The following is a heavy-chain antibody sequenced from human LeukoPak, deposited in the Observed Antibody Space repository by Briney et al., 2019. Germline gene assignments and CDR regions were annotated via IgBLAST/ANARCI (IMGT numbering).Heavy chain of an antibody. J-gene: IGHJ4*02. CDR2: INPNSGDT. D-gene: IGHD5-12*01. CDR3: ARGGRGYDEHSYDY. CDR1: GYTFTGYY. Sequence: GASVKVSCKASGYTFTGYYMHWVRQAPGQGLEWMGWINPNSGDTNYAQKFQGRVTMTRDTSISTAYMELSRLRSDDTAVYYCARGGRGYDEHSYDYWGQGTLVTVSS. V-gene: IGHV1-2*02.